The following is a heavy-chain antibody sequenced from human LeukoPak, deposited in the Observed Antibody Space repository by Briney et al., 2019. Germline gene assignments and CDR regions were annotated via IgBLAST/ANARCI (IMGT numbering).Heavy chain of an antibody. CDR2: ISHDGSNK. CDR1: GFTFSSYG. D-gene: IGHD2-15*01. Sequence: GGSLRLSCAASGFTFSSYGMHWVRQAPGKGLEWVAVISHDGSNKYYADSVKGRFTISRDNSKNTLYLQMNSLRAEDTAVYYCAKAESEYCSGGSCYSLFDYWGQGTLVTVSS. CDR3: AKAESEYCSGGSCYSLFDY. V-gene: IGHV3-30*18. J-gene: IGHJ4*02.